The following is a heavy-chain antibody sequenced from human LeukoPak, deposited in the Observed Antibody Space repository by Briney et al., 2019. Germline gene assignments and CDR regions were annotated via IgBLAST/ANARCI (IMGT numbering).Heavy chain of an antibody. D-gene: IGHD6-13*01. CDR2: IKYDGDEE. V-gene: IGHV3-7*01. Sequence: GGSLRLSCAASGFTFSDYLMSWMRQAPGKGLEWVANIKYDGDEEYYVDSVKGRLTISRDNAKNSLYLQLNSLRVEDTAVYYCKSGGAAPGSFDNWGQGTLVTVSP. CDR3: KSGGAAPGSFDN. CDR1: GFTFSDYL. J-gene: IGHJ4*02.